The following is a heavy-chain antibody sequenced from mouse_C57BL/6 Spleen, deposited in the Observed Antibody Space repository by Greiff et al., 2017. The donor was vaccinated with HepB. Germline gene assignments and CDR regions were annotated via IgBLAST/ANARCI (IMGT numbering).Heavy chain of an antibody. CDR2: ISSGSSTI. CDR1: GFTFSDYG. V-gene: IGHV5-17*01. Sequence: EVLLVESGGGLVKPGGSLKLSCAASGFTFSDYGMHWVRQPPEKGLEWVAYISSGSSTIYYEDTVKGRCTISRDNAKNTLFLQMTSRRSEDTAMYYCARKLYGSYYFDYWGQGTTLTVSS. D-gene: IGHD1-1*01. CDR3: ARKLYGSYYFDY. J-gene: IGHJ2*01.